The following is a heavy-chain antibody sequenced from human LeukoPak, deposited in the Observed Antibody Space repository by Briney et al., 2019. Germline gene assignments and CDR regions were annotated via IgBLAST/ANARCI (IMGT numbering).Heavy chain of an antibody. CDR3: ARAEYGGNAGGF. J-gene: IGHJ4*02. D-gene: IGHD4-23*01. CDR1: GFTFTNYG. CDR2: IRAKTYGGTT. V-gene: IGHV3-49*04. Sequence: PGRSLRLSCAASGFTFTNYGMHWVRQAPGKGLEWVGFIRAKTYGGTTQYAASVKDRFTISRDDSKSIAYLQMNSLKTEDTAVYYCARAEYGGNAGGFWGQGTLVTVSS.